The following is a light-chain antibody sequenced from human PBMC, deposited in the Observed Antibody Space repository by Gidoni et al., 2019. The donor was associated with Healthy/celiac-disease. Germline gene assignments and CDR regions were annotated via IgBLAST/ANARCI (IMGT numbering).Light chain of an antibody. CDR1: QSISSY. V-gene: IGKV1-39*01. Sequence: IQMTQSPSSLSASVGDRVTITCRASQSISSYLNWYQQKPGKAPKLLIYAASSLQSGVPSRFSGSGSGTDFTLTISSLQPEDFATYYCQQSYSTPTTFGKGTKLEIK. CDR3: QQSYSTPTT. CDR2: AAS. J-gene: IGKJ2*01.